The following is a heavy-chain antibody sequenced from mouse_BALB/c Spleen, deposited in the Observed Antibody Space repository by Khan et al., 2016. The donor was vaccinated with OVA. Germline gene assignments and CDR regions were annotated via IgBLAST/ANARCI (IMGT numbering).Heavy chain of an antibody. D-gene: IGHD6-2*01. CDR1: GFTFTNYG. CDR2: INTYTGEP. V-gene: IGHV9-1*02. Sequence: QIQLVQSGPELKKPGETVKISCKASGFTFTNYGMNWVKQAPGKGLKWMGWINTYTGEPTYGDDFKGRFALSLETSASTAYLQINNLVNEDMATYFCARISSYGYSGFWGAGTTVTVSS. J-gene: IGHJ1*01. CDR3: ARISSYGYSGF.